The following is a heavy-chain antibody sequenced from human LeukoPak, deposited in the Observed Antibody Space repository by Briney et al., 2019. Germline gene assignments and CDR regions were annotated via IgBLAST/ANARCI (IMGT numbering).Heavy chain of an antibody. CDR3: ARARLYGSGSYYSADDAFDI. CDR2: ISAYNGNT. Sequence: ASVKVSCKASGYTFTSYGVSWVRQAPGQGLEWMGWISAYNGNTDYPQRLQGRVSMTTDTSTSTAYMELSSLRSEDTAVYYCARARLYGSGSYYSADDAFDIWGQGTMVTVSS. CDR1: GYTFTSYG. V-gene: IGHV1-18*01. D-gene: IGHD3-10*01. J-gene: IGHJ3*02.